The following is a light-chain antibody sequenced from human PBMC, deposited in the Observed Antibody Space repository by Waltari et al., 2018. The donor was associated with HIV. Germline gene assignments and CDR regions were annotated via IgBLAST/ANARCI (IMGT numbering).Light chain of an antibody. J-gene: IGLJ2*01. CDR3: QVGDIGGDPSVV. CDR2: DVS. Sequence: SVSVAPGQTATISCGGYEIAGRDVHWYQLKPGQAPVLVVFDVSARPPGIPERFSGSNFGTTTTAYLTISRVEAGDEADYFCQVGDIGGDPSVVFGGGTKLTVL. V-gene: IGLV3-21*02. CDR1: EIAGRD.